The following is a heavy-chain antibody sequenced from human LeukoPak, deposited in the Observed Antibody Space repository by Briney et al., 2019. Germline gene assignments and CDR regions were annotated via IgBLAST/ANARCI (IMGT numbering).Heavy chain of an antibody. J-gene: IGHJ4*02. CDR1: GYTFTGYY. CDR2: INPNSGGT. D-gene: IGHD3-22*01. V-gene: IGHV1-2*02. CDR3: ARDYYDSSGYGSFDY. Sequence: ASVKVSCKASGYTFTGYYIYWVRQAPGQGLEWMGWINPNSGGTNYAQKFQGRVTMTRDTSISTAYMELSRLRSDDTAVFYCARDYYDSSGYGSFDYWGQGTLVTVSS.